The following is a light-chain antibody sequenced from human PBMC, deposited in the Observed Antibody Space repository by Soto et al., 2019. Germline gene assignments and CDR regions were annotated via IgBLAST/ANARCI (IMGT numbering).Light chain of an antibody. Sequence: DIQMTQSPSSLSASVGKRVTVTCRASQSITNYLNWYQQKPGQAPNLLIYAASSLQSGVPSRFSSSGSGTDFTLTISSLQPEDFATYYCQQSYNTLYTFGQGTKLEIK. CDR3: QQSYNTLYT. CDR1: QSITNY. J-gene: IGKJ2*01. V-gene: IGKV1-39*01. CDR2: AAS.